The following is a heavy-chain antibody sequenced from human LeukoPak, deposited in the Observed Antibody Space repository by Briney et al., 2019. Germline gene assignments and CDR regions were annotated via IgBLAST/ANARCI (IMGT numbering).Heavy chain of an antibody. J-gene: IGHJ4*02. CDR1: GYLFINYG. Sequence: ASVKVSCKASGYLFINYGITWLRQAPGQGLECMGWISPYSGNTDYAQKLQGRVTMTTDRSTTTAYMELRTLGFDDTAVYYCARTSGVSVAGSPYYFDFWGQGTLITVSS. CDR3: ARTSGVSVAGSPYYFDF. D-gene: IGHD6-13*01. V-gene: IGHV1-18*01. CDR2: ISPYSGNT.